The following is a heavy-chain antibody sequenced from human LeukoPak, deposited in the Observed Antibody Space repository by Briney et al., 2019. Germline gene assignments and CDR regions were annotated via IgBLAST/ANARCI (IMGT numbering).Heavy chain of an antibody. D-gene: IGHD5-18*01. CDR2: IYYSGST. J-gene: IGHJ4*02. CDR3: ARDRDGYGNFDY. V-gene: IGHV4-31*03. CDR1: GVSISGGGYY. Sequence: SETLSLTCTVSGVSISGGGYYWSWIRQHPGKGLEWIGYIYYSGSTYYNPSLKSRLTISVDTSQNQFSLNLSSVTAADTAVYYCARDRDGYGNFDYWGQGTLATVSS.